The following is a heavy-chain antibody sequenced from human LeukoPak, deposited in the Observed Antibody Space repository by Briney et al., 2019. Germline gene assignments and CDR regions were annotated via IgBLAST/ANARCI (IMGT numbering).Heavy chain of an antibody. CDR1: GGSISSGSYY. CDR3: ASDPIYYYGMDV. CDR2: IYTSGST. Sequence: HPPQTLSLTCTVSGGSISSGSYYWSWIRQPAGKGLEWIGRIYTSGSTNYNPSLKSRVTISVDTSKNQFSLKLSSVTAADTAVYYCASDPIYYYGMDVWGQGTTVTVSS. J-gene: IGHJ6*02. V-gene: IGHV4-61*02.